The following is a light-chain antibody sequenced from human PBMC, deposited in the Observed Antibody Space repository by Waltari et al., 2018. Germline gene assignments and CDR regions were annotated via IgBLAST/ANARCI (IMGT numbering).Light chain of an antibody. V-gene: IGKV3-20*01. CDR3: QQYGSSVLYT. CDR2: GAS. J-gene: IGKJ2*01. CDR1: QSLTKRY. Sequence: VLTQSPGTLSLSPGARATLSCRASQSLTKRYLAWYQQKPGQAPMLLIYGASSRAAGIPDRFSGSGSGTDFTLTISRLEPEYFAVYYCQQYGSSVLYTFGQGTKLEIK.